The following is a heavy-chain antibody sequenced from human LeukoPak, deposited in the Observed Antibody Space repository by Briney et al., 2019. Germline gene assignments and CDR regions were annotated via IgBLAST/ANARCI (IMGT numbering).Heavy chain of an antibody. CDR2: INLNAVTT. J-gene: IGHJ4*02. CDR1: GYTFTNYY. D-gene: IGHD6-25*01. CDR3: AREGAAEAKNFDY. Sequence: ASVKVSGKASGYTFTNYYIHWMRQAPGQGLEWVGIINLNAVTTRYAQKFQGRITVTRDTSTSTVYMELSSLRSEDTAVYFCAREGAAEAKNFDYWGQETLVIVSS. V-gene: IGHV1-46*01.